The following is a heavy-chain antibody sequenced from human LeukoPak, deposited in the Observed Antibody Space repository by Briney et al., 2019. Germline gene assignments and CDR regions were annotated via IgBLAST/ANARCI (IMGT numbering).Heavy chain of an antibody. Sequence: ASVKVSCKASGYTFTGYYMHWVRQAPGQGLERMGWINPNSGGTNYAQKFQGRVTMTRDTSISTAYMELSRLRSDDTAVYYCARDMGVTMIVVATRYFDYWGQGTLVTVSS. J-gene: IGHJ4*02. CDR3: ARDMGVTMIVVATRYFDY. D-gene: IGHD3-22*01. CDR1: GYTFTGYY. CDR2: INPNSGGT. V-gene: IGHV1-2*02.